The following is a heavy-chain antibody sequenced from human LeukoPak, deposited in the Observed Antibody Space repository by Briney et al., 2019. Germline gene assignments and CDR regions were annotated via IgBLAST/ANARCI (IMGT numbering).Heavy chain of an antibody. Sequence: SVKVSCKASGGTFSSHAISWVRQAPGQGLEWMGRIIPIFGTANYAQKFQGRVTITTDESTSTAYMELSSLRSEDTAVYYCARDLTTVTNYNWFDPWGQGTLVTVSS. CDR2: IIPIFGTA. D-gene: IGHD4-17*01. V-gene: IGHV1-69*05. CDR1: GGTFSSHA. CDR3: ARDLTTVTNYNWFDP. J-gene: IGHJ5*02.